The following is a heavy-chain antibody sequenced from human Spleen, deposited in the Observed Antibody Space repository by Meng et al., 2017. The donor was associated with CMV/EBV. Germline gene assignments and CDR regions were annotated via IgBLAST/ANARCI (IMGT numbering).Heavy chain of an antibody. CDR2: IYPGDSDT. Sequence: GESLKISCQGSGYSFTNYWIGWVRQMPGKGLEWMGIIYPGDSDTRYSPSFQGQVTISADKSISTAYLQWSSLKASDTAMYYCARLDGAFWSGYTTTDYWGQGTLVTVSS. J-gene: IGHJ4*02. CDR1: GYSFTNYW. CDR3: ARLDGAFWSGYTTTDY. D-gene: IGHD3-3*01. V-gene: IGHV5-51*01.